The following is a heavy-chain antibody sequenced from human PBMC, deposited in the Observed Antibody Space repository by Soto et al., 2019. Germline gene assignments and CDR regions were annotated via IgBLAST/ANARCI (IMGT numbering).Heavy chain of an antibody. J-gene: IGHJ6*02. Sequence: GGSLRLSCAASGFTFSSYAMSWVRQAPGKGLEWVSAISGSGGSTYYADSVKGRFTISRDNSKNTLYLQMNSLRAEDTAVYYCAKESGYGGHDYYYSMDVWGQGTTVTVSS. D-gene: IGHD5-12*01. CDR3: AKESGYGGHDYYYSMDV. CDR2: ISGSGGST. V-gene: IGHV3-23*01. CDR1: GFTFSSYA.